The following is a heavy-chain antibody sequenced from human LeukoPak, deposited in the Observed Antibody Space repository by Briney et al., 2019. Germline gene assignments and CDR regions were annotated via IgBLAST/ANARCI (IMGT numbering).Heavy chain of an antibody. CDR1: GFTVSSNH. D-gene: IGHD5-12*01. CDR2: IYSDDST. Sequence: GGSLRLSCAASGFTVSSNHMSWVRQAPGKGLEWVSVIYSDDSTYYADSVKGRFTISRHNSKNTLYLQMNSLRAEDTAVYYCARGGYSGYDRDALDIWGQGTMVTVSS. CDR3: ARGGYSGYDRDALDI. V-gene: IGHV3-53*04. J-gene: IGHJ3*02.